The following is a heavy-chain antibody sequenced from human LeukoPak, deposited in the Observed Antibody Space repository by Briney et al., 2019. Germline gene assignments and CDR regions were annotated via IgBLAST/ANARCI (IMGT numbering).Heavy chain of an antibody. CDR2: ISYDGSNK. V-gene: IGHV3-30*04. J-gene: IGHJ6*04. CDR3: ARDKTYSGYHYYYGMDV. CDR1: GFTFSSYA. Sequence: PGGSLRLSCAASGFTFSSYAMHWVRQAPGKGLEWVAVISYDGSNKYYADSVKGRFTVSRDNSKNMLYLQMNSLRAEDTAVYYCARDKTYSGYHYYYGMDVWGKGTTVTVSS. D-gene: IGHD5-12*01.